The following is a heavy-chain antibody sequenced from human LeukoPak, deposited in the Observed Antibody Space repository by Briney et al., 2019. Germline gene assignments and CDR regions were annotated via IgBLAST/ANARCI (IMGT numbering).Heavy chain of an antibody. CDR3: AREFTGNDAFDI. J-gene: IGHJ3*02. D-gene: IGHD7-27*01. V-gene: IGHV3-30*02. CDR2: IRYDGSNK. CDR1: GFTFSSYG. Sequence: PGGSLRLSCAASGFTFSSYGMHWVRQAPGKGLEWVAFIRYDGSNKYYADSVKGRFTISRDNAKNSLYLQMNSLRAEDTAVYYCAREFTGNDAFDIWGQGTMVTVSS.